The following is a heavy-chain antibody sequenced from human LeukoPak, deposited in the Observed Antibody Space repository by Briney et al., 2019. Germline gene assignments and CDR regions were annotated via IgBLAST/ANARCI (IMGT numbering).Heavy chain of an antibody. CDR1: GFTVSSNY. Sequence: GGSLRLSCAASGFTVSSNYMSWVRQAPGKGLEWVSVIYSGGSTYYADSVKGRFTISRDNSKNTLYLQMNSLRAEDTAVYYCAKDRRGWSGYPTSPFDYWGQGTLVTVSS. CDR2: IYSGGST. J-gene: IGHJ4*02. V-gene: IGHV3-66*02. CDR3: AKDRRGWSGYPTSPFDY. D-gene: IGHD3-3*01.